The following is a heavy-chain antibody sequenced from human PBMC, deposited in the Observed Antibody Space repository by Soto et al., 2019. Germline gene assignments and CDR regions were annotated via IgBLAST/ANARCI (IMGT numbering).Heavy chain of an antibody. CDR3: TRDRDTYGSGVFEI. V-gene: IGHV3-9*01. Sequence: PGGSLRLSCAASGFTFDDYAMHWVRQAPGKGLEWVSTISSSGVYTDYADSVKGRFTISRDNAKNTLHLQMNSLRSDDTAVYYCTRDRDTYGSGVFEIWGQGTTVTVSS. CDR1: GFTFDDYA. CDR2: ISSSGVYT. J-gene: IGHJ3*02. D-gene: IGHD3-10*01.